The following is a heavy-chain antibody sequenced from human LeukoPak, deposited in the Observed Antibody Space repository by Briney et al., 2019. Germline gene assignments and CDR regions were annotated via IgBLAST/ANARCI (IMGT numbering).Heavy chain of an antibody. CDR1: GFTFTNYW. V-gene: IGHV3-7*03. J-gene: IGHJ4*02. CDR2: IEQDGSDK. D-gene: IGHD3-22*01. CDR3: AKDRRRGYDSSGYYNDY. Sequence: GSLRLSCAVSGFTFTNYWMTWVRQAPGKGLEWVANIEQDGSDKYYVDSVVGRFTISRDNAQNLLYLHMNSLRAEDTAVYYCAKDRRRGYDSSGYYNDYWGQGTLVTVSS.